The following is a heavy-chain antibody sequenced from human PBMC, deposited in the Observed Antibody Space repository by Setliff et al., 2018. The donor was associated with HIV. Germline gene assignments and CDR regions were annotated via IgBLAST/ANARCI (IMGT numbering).Heavy chain of an antibody. CDR1: GYSFTSYY. V-gene: IGHV1-46*01. J-gene: IGHJ4*02. CDR2: INPSGGST. CDR3: ARDYYYYGSGSFGLDY. D-gene: IGHD3-10*01. Sequence: ASVKVSCKASGYSFTSYYMHWVRQAPGQGLEWMGIINPSGGSTSYAQKFQGRVTMTRDTSTSTAYMELSSLRSEDTAVYYCARDYYYYGSGSFGLDYWGQGTPVTVAS.